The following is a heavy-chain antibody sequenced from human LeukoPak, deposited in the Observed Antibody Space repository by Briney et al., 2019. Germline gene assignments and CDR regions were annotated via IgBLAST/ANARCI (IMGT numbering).Heavy chain of an antibody. CDR1: GGSISSHY. Sequence: SETLSLTCTVSGGSISSHYWSWIRQPPGKGLEWIGYIYYSGSINYNPSLKSRVTISVDTSKNQFSLKLSSVTAADTAVYYCARGGLEGLDWGQGTLVTVSS. D-gene: IGHD1-1*01. CDR2: IYYSGSI. V-gene: IGHV4-59*11. J-gene: IGHJ4*02. CDR3: ARGGLEGLD.